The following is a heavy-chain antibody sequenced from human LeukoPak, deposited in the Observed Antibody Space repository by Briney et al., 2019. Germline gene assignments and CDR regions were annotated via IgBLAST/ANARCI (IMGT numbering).Heavy chain of an antibody. V-gene: IGHV3-48*02. Sequence: GGSLRLSCAVDTFTSGSYYTGCVRQAPGKGLEWVSYISRSSSPIYYADSVKGRFTISRDNAKNSLYLQMNSLRDEDTAVYYCARDQFYAFDIWGQGTMVTVSS. J-gene: IGHJ3*02. CDR3: ARDQFYAFDI. CDR2: ISRSSSPI. CDR1: TFTSGSYY.